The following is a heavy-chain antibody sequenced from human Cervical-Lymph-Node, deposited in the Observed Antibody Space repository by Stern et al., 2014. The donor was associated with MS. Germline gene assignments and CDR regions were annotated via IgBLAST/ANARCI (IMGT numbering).Heavy chain of an antibody. CDR2: FDPEDVET. D-gene: IGHD3-10*01. Sequence: QLVQSGAEVKKPGASVKVSCKVSGYTLTELSIHWVRQTPGKGLEWMGGFDPEDVETVYAQKFQGRVAMTEDTSTDTAYMTLTALRSEDTAVYYCATDRGVKWGPGTLVTVSS. CDR3: ATDRGVK. J-gene: IGHJ4*02. V-gene: IGHV1-24*01. CDR1: GYTLTELS.